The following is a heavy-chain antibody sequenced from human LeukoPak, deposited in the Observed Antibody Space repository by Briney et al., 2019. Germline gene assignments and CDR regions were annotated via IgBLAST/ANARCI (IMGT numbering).Heavy chain of an antibody. CDR2: MYFNSGAT. Sequence: VGSVRVSCMASGFTLTDYYVQWLRQAPGQGLEWVGRMYFNSGATRYSPKVQGRVTMTRDTSISTVYMELNSMTSDDTAMYYCAREGSSGSGEEWYAFDVWGQETMVTVSS. J-gene: IGHJ3*01. D-gene: IGHD6-19*01. V-gene: IGHV1-2*06. CDR3: AREGSSGSGEEWYAFDV. CDR1: GFTLTDYY.